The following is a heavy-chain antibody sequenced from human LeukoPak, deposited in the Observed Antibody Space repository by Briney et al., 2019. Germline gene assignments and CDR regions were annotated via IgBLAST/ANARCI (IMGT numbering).Heavy chain of an antibody. D-gene: IGHD6-25*01. Sequence: SETLSLTCGVDDGSFSRFYWTWIRQPPGKGLEWIGESEDYGNTNFNPSLKRRATISMDTSKKQISLKLTSVSAADTAVYYCARGLRPGKADALHVWGQGTMVTVSS. CDR1: DGSFSRFY. CDR2: SEDYGNT. J-gene: IGHJ3*01. CDR3: ARGLRPGKADALHV. V-gene: IGHV4-34*01.